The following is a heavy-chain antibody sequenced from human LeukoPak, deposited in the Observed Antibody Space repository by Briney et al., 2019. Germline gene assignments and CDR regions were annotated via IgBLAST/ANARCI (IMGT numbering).Heavy chain of an antibody. D-gene: IGHD2-15*01. J-gene: IGHJ5*02. V-gene: IGHV3-7*01. CDR2: IRPDGSEQ. CDR1: EFSFSSFW. Sequence: GGSLRLSCAASEFSFSSFWMSWVRQAPGKGLEWVANIRPDGSEQYYMDSVKGRFTISRDNVRNSLYLQMNSLRAQDTAVYYCASPDHYCSSGTCPWGQGTRVTVSS. CDR3: ASPDHYCSSGTCP.